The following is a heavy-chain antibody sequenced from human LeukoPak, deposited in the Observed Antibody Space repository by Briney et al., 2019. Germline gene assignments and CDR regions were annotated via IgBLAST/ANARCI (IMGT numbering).Heavy chain of an antibody. D-gene: IGHD3-22*01. V-gene: IGHV4-39*01. CDR1: GGSISSSSYY. CDR2: IYYSGST. J-gene: IGHJ4*02. Sequence: PSETLSLTCTVSGGSISSSSYYWGWIRQPPGKGLEWIGSIYYSGSTYYNPSPKSRVTISIDTSKNQFSLKLSSVTAADTAVYYCARQDTTSYYDSSGYYPFDYWGQGTLVTVSS. CDR3: ARQDTTSYYDSSGYYPFDY.